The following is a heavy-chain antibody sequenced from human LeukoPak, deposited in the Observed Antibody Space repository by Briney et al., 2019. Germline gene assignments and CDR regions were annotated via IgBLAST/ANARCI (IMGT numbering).Heavy chain of an antibody. CDR2: ISGGGGIT. J-gene: IGHJ4*02. D-gene: IGHD5-18*01. Sequence: GGSLRLSCAASGFTFSSYAMNWVRQAPGKGLEWVSTISGGGGITYYADSVKGRFTISRDNSDNTLYLQMNSLRADDTAVYYCAKPAYIQLWTYYFDYWGQGTLVIVSS. V-gene: IGHV3-23*01. CDR1: GFTFSSYA. CDR3: AKPAYIQLWTYYFDY.